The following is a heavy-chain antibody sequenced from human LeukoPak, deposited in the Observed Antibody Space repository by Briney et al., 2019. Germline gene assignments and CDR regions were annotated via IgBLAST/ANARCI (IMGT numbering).Heavy chain of an antibody. CDR2: ISSSSSYI. Sequence: GGSLRLSCAASGFTFSSYSMNWVRQAPGKGLEWVSSISSSSSYIYYADSVKGRFTISRDNAKNSLYLQMNSLRAEDTAIYYCAKSRGYLVRGVFNPYYFCMDVWGKGTTVTVSS. D-gene: IGHD3-10*01. V-gene: IGHV3-21*04. J-gene: IGHJ6*03. CDR3: AKSRGYLVRGVFNPYYFCMDV. CDR1: GFTFSSYS.